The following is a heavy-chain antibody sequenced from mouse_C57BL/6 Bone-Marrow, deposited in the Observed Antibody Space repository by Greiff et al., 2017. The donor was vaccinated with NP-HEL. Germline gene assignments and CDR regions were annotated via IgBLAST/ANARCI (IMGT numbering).Heavy chain of an antibody. CDR2: INPNYGTT. V-gene: IGHV1-39*01. J-gene: IGHJ1*03. Sequence: EVQLQQSGPELVKPGASVKISCKASGYSFTDYNMNWVKQSNGTSLEWIGVINPNYGTTSYNQKFKGKATLTVDQSSSTAYMQLNSLTSEDSAVYYCARGTVVPFYWYFDVWGTGTTVTVSS. D-gene: IGHD1-1*01. CDR3: ARGTVVPFYWYFDV. CDR1: GYSFTDYN.